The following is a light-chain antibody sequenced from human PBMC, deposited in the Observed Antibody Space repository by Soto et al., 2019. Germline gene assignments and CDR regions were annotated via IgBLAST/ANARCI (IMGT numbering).Light chain of an antibody. CDR1: QSVLYSSNNKNY. CDR3: QQYESTPPT. J-gene: IGKJ2*01. V-gene: IGKV4-1*01. CDR2: WAS. Sequence: DIVMTQSPDSLAVSLGEWATINCKSSQSVLYSSNNKNYLAWYQQRPGQPPKLLIYWASTRESGVPDRFSGSGSGTDFTLNITSLQAEDVAVYYCQQYESTPPTFGQGTKLEIK.